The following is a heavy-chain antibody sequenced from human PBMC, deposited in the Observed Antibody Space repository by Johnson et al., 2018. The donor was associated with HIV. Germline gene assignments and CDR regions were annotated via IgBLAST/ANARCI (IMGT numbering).Heavy chain of an antibody. D-gene: IGHD3-22*01. CDR2: IKQDGSEK. CDR1: GFTFSSYW. V-gene: IGHV3-7*01. CDR3: ARGDYHDSSGYFSDAFDV. Sequence: VQLVESGGALVQPGGSLRLSCAASGFTFSSYWMSWVRQAPGRGLEWVANIKQDGSEKYYVDSVKGRFTISRDNAKNSLYLQMNSLRAEDTAVYYCARGDYHDSSGYFSDAFDVWGQGTMVTVSS. J-gene: IGHJ3*01.